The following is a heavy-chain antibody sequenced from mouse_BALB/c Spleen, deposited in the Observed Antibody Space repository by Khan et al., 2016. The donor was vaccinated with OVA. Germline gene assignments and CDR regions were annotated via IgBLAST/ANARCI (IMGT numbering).Heavy chain of an antibody. V-gene: IGHV5-9-1*01. CDR2: ISSAATYT. Sequence: EVELVESGGGLVEPGGSLKLSCAASGFTFSSFVMSWVRQTPEKRLEWVATISSAATYTYYPDSAKGRFTISRDNAKNTLYLQMNRLRSGDTAIYYCANGNYGWFAYWGQGTLVTVST. CDR3: ANGNYGWFAY. CDR1: GFTFSSFV. D-gene: IGHD2-1*01. J-gene: IGHJ3*01.